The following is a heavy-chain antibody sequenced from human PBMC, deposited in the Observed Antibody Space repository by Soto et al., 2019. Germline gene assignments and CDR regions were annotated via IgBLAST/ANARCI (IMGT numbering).Heavy chain of an antibody. J-gene: IGHJ2*01. D-gene: IGHD3-22*01. CDR1: GFIVSFNY. Sequence: EVQLVESGGGLIQPGGSLRLSCAASGFIVSFNYMNWVRQAPGKGLERVSIIYSGGSTYYADSVKGRFTISRDNSKNTLYLQMNSLRAEDTAVYYCARIPYYDSSCYPLRDWYFDLWGRGTLVTVSS. CDR2: IYSGGST. CDR3: ARIPYYDSSCYPLRDWYFDL. V-gene: IGHV3-53*01.